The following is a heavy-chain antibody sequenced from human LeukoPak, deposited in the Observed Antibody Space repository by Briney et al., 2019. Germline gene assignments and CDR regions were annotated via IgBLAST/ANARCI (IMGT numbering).Heavy chain of an antibody. V-gene: IGHV4-4*07. CDR1: GXSISNYY. CDR3: ARQMNTVTADY. D-gene: IGHD4-17*01. J-gene: IGHJ4*02. Sequence: SETLSLTCTVSGXSISNYYWTWIRQPAGKGPEWIGRIHTSGSTDYNPSLKSRVTVSLDTSKNQFSLRLSSVTAADTAVYYCARQMNTVTADYWGQGTLVTVSS. CDR2: IHTSGST.